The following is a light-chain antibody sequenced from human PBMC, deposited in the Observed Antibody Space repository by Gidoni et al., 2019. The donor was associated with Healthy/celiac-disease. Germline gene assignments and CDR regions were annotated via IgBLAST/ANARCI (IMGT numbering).Light chain of an antibody. CDR1: QSVSSSY. V-gene: IGKV3-20*01. CDR2: GAS. J-gene: IGKJ1*01. Sequence: EIVLTLSPGTLSLSPGERATLSGRASQSVSSSYLAWYQQKPGQAPRLLIYGASSRATGIPDRFSGSGSGTDFTLTISRLEPEDFAVYYCQQYGSSPVTFGQGTKVEIK. CDR3: QQYGSSPVT.